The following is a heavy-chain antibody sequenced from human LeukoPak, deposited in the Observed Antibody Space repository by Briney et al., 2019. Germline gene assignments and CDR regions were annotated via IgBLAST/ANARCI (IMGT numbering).Heavy chain of an antibody. CDR1: GGTFSSYV. CDR2: IIPIFGTA. V-gene: IGHV1-69*13. Sequence: ASVKVSCKASGGTFSSYVITWVRQAPGQGLEWMGGIIPIFGTANYAQKFQGRVTITADESTSTAHMELSSLRFEDTAVYYCARDPNKLGYCSGGSCYQGGFDYWGQGTLVTVSS. CDR3: ARDPNKLGYCSGGSCYQGGFDY. D-gene: IGHD2-15*01. J-gene: IGHJ4*02.